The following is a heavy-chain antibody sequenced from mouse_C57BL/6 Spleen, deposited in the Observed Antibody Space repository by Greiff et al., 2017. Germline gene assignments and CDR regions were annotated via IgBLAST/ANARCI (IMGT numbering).Heavy chain of an antibody. D-gene: IGHD1-1*01. V-gene: IGHV1-58*01. J-gene: IGHJ1*03. Sequence: EVQLQQSGAELVRPGSSVKMSCKTSGYTFTSYGINWVKQRPGQGLEWIGYIYIGNGYTEYNEKFKAKSTLTSDTSSSTAYMQLSSLTSEDSAIYFCARRHYGSSYWYFDVWGTGTTVTVSS. CDR1: GYTFTSYG. CDR3: ARRHYGSSYWYFDV. CDR2: IYIGNGYT.